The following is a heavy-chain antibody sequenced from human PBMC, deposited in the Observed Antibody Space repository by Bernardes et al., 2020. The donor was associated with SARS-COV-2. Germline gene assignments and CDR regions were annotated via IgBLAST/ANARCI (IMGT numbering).Heavy chain of an antibody. V-gene: IGHV4-59*08. CDR1: GGSISGYY. Sequence: SEPLSLTCTVSGGSISGYYWSWIRQPPGKGLEWIGYLYNSGSTTYNPSLKNRVNISVDTSKNHFSLELTSVTAADTAVYYCARHGGTRWLQLYFWGQGTLVTVSS. CDR3: ARHGGTRWLQLYF. CDR2: LYNSGST. D-gene: IGHD5-12*01. J-gene: IGHJ4*02.